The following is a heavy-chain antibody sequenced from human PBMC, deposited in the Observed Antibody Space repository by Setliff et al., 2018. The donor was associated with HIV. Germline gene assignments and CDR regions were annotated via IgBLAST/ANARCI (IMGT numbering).Heavy chain of an antibody. J-gene: IGHJ6*02. Sequence: GGSLRLSCAASGFAFDDYHMHWVRQGPGKGLQWVAVISYDGSNKYYADSVKGRFTISRDNSKNTLYLRMNSLRAEDTAVYYCARSVIGYYYYGMDVWGQGTLVTVSS. CDR3: ARSVIGYYYYGMDV. V-gene: IGHV3-30*03. CDR2: ISYDGSNK. CDR1: GFAFDDYH. D-gene: IGHD3-10*01.